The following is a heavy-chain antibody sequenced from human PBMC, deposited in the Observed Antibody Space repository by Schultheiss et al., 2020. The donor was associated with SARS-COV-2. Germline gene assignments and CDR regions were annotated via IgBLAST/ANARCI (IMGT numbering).Heavy chain of an antibody. J-gene: IGHJ4*02. CDR2: ISSSGSTI. D-gene: IGHD6-13*01. Sequence: GGSLRLSCTASGFTFGDYAMSWVRQAPGKGLEWVSYISSSGSTIYYADSVKGRFSISRDNAKNALFLQMNSLRVEDTAVYYCAREVQMYSSLDYWGQGTLVTVSS. V-gene: IGHV3-48*03. CDR3: AREVQMYSSLDY. CDR1: GFTFGDYA.